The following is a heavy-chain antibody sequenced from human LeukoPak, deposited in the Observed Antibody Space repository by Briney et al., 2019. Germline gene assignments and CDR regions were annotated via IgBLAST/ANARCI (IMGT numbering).Heavy chain of an antibody. CDR1: GGTFGSYT. V-gene: IGHV1-69*04. CDR2: IIPILGIA. Sequence: GASVKVSYKASGGTFGSYTISWVRQAPGQGLEWMGRIIPILGIANYAQKFQGRVTITADKSTSTAYMELSSLRSEDTAVYYCARDMGNYYGMDVWGQGTTVTVSS. J-gene: IGHJ6*02. D-gene: IGHD3-10*01. CDR3: ARDMGNYYGMDV.